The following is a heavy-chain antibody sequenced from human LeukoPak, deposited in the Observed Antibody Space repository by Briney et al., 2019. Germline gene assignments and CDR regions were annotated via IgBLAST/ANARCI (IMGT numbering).Heavy chain of an antibody. J-gene: IGHJ4*02. V-gene: IGHV1-18*01. CDR2: ISIYTDNT. CDR1: GYTFSNYG. Sequence: ASVKVSCKASGYTFSNYGISWVRQAPGQGLEWMGWISIYTDNTNYAQKLQGRVTMTTDTFTSTAYMELRSLTSDDTAVYYCARDRGIAARGSVDYWGQGTLVTVSS. D-gene: IGHD6-6*01. CDR3: ARDRGIAARGSVDY.